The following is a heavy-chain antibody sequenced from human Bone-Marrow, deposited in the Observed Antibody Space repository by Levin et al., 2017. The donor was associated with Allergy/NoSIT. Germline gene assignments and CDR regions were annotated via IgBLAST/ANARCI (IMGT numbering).Heavy chain of an antibody. J-gene: IGHJ4*02. V-gene: IGHV3-74*01. D-gene: IGHD3-3*01. CDR1: GFSVSRYW. CDR3: TRDTFRVDDY. CDR2: INEDGSTI. Sequence: LSLTCAASGFSVSRYWMHWVRQAPGKGLAWVSRINEDGSTINYADSVEGRFTISRDSAKNTLELQMNSLRVEDTAVYYCTRDTFRVDDYWGQGTMVTVSS.